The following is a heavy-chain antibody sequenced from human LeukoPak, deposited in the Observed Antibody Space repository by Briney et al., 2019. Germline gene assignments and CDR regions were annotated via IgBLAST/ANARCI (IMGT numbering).Heavy chain of an antibody. V-gene: IGHV1-18*01. D-gene: IGHD6-19*01. CDR1: GNTFTSYD. Sequence: GASVKVSCKASGNTFTSYDMSWVRQAPGQGLEWMGWISAYNGNTNYAQKLQGRVTMTTDTSTSTAYMELRRLRSDDTAVYYCARRGLVRPPDYWGQGTLVTVSS. J-gene: IGHJ4*02. CDR2: ISAYNGNT. CDR3: ARRGLVRPPDY.